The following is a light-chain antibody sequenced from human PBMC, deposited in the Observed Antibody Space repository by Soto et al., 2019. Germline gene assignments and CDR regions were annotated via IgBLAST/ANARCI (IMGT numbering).Light chain of an antibody. J-gene: IGKJ2*01. V-gene: IGKV3-20*01. CDR3: QQYGSSPPYT. CDR1: QSLSSTY. CDR2: GAS. Sequence: IVLSQSPGTLSLSPGGRATLSWRASQSLSSTYLAWYQQKPGQAPRLLIYGASSRATGIPDRFSGSGSGTDFTLTIIRLEPEDFAGYYCQQYGSSPPYTFGQGTKLEIK.